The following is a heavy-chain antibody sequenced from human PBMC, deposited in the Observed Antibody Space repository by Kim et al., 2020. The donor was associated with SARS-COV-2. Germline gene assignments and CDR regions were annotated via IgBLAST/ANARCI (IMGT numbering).Heavy chain of an antibody. Sequence: AYGESVRGRFTVSREDSESMAYLHMNSLRTDDTAVYFCTRGGTGSWAFDIWGQGTMVSVSS. J-gene: IGHJ3*02. CDR3: TRGGTGSWAFDI. V-gene: IGHV3-73*01. D-gene: IGHD3-9*01.